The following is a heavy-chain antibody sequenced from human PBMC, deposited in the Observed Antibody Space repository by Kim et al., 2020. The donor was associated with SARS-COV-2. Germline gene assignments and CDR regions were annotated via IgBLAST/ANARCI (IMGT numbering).Heavy chain of an antibody. D-gene: IGHD3-3*01. Sequence: SETLSLTCTVSGGSISSGGYYWSWIRQHPGKGLEWIGYIYYSGSTYYNPSLKSRVTISVDTSKNQFSLKLSSVTAADTAVYYCARGRITIFLVVTEFDYWGQGTLVTVSS. CDR1: GGSISSGGYY. J-gene: IGHJ4*02. V-gene: IGHV4-31*03. CDR3: ARGRITIFLVVTEFDY. CDR2: IYYSGST.